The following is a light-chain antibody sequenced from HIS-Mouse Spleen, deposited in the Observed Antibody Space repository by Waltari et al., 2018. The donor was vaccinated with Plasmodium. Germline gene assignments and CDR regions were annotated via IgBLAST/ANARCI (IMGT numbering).Light chain of an antibody. CDR3: YSTDSSGNHRV. CDR2: EDS. CDR1: ALPQKH. J-gene: IGLJ3*02. Sequence: SYELTQPPSVSVSPGQTARITCSGAALPQKHAYSYQQKSGQAPVLVIYEDSKRPSGIPERFSGSSSGTMATLTISGAQVEDEADYYCYSTDSSGNHRVFGGGTKLTVL. V-gene: IGLV3-10*01.